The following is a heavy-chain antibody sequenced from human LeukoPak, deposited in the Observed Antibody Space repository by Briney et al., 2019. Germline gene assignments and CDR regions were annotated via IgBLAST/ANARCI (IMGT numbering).Heavy chain of an antibody. V-gene: IGHV1-18*01. J-gene: IGHJ5*02. D-gene: IGHD4-17*01. CDR3: ARDTQDYGDYAPWFDP. CDR2: ISAYNGNT. Sequence: ASVKVSCKASGYTFTSYGISWVRQAPGQGLEWMGWISAYNGNTNYAQKLQGRVTVTTDTSTSTAYMELRSLRSDDTAVYYCARDTQDYGDYAPWFDPWGQGTLVTVSS. CDR1: GYTFTSYG.